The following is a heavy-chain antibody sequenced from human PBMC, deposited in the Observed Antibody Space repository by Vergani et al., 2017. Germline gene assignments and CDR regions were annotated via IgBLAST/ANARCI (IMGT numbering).Heavy chain of an antibody. J-gene: IGHJ6*03. Sequence: QVQLVQSGAEVKKPGASVKVSCKASGYTFTSYDINWVRQATGQGLEWMGWMNPNSGNTGYAQKFQGRVTMTRNTSISTAYMELSSLRSEDTAVYYCARLSRDGYNFAGYYYYYYMDVWGKGTTVTVS. D-gene: IGHD5-24*01. CDR1: GYTFTSYD. CDR3: ARLSRDGYNFAGYYYYYYMDV. CDR2: MNPNSGNT. V-gene: IGHV1-8*02.